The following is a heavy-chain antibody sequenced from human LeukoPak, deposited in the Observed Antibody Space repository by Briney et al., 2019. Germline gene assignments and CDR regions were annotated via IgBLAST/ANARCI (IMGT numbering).Heavy chain of an antibody. V-gene: IGHV3-23*01. J-gene: IGHJ6*02. CDR2: ISGSGSNT. CDR3: AKVDGGYYYYGMDV. Sequence: QPGGSLRLSCAASGFTFSNYAMTWVRQAPGKGLEWVSVISGSGSNTDYADSVKGRFTISRDNSKNTLYLQVNSLRAEDTAVYYCAKVDGGYYYYGMDVWGQGTTVTVSS. CDR1: GFTFSNYA.